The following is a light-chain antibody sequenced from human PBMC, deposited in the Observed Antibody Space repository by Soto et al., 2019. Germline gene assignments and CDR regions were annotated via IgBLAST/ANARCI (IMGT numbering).Light chain of an antibody. V-gene: IGKV1-9*01. CDR3: QQLNTYPIT. CDR1: QCISTY. J-gene: IGKJ5*01. CDR2: AAS. Sequence: DIQMTQSPPSLSASVGYRLTITCRASQCISTYLNWYRQKPGKAPNLLIYAASTLQSGVPSRFSGSGSGTDFTLTISSLQPEDFATYYCQQLNTYPITFGQGTRLEIK.